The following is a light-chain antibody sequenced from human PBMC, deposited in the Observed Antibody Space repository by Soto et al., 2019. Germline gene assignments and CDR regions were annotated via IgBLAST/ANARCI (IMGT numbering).Light chain of an antibody. CDR1: SSDVGTYTL. J-gene: IGLJ3*02. V-gene: IGLV2-23*01. CDR2: EGS. CDR3: CSYAGSTNFVL. Sequence: QSALTQPASVSGSPGQSITISCSGASSDVGTYTLVSWYQQHPGKAPKLMIYEGSRRPSGVSNRFSGSTSDNTASLTISGLQAEDEAEYYCCSYAGSTNFVLFGGGTKVTVL.